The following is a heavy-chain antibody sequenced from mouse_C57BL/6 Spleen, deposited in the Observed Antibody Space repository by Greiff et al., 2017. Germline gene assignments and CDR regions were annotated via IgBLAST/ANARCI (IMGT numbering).Heavy chain of an antibody. D-gene: IGHD2-5*01. Sequence: QVQLQQPGAELVRPGTSVKLSCKASGYTFTSYWMHWVKQRPGQGLEWIGVIDPSDSYTNYNQKFKGKATLPVDTSSSTAYMQLSSLTSEDSAVYYCARDSNYVYFDYWGQGTTLTVSS. CDR1: GYTFTSYW. CDR3: ARDSNYVYFDY. CDR2: IDPSDSYT. J-gene: IGHJ2*01. V-gene: IGHV1-59*01.